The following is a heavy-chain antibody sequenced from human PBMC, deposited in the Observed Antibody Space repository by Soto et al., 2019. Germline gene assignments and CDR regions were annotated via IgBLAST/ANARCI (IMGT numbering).Heavy chain of an antibody. J-gene: IGHJ4*02. V-gene: IGHV3-30*18. CDR3: AKDERYSSGWYELDY. CDR1: GFTFRSDG. CDR2: ISYDGNNK. Sequence: QGQLVESGGGVVQPGRSLRLACAASGFTFRSDGMHWVRQAPGKGLEWVAVISYDGNNKYYADSVKGRFTISRDNSKNTMYIQMNGLIDEDTAVYYCAKDERYSSGWYELDYWGQGTLVTVSS. D-gene: IGHD6-19*01.